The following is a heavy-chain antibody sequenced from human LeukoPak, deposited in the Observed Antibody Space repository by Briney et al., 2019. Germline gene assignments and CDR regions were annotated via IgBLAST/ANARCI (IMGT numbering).Heavy chain of an antibody. D-gene: IGHD6-6*01. J-gene: IGHJ3*02. CDR1: GGSISSSSYY. CDR3: AREVVSSPLVKSDAFDI. Sequence: SETLSLTCTVSGGSISSSSYYWGWIRQPPGKGLEWIGSIYYSGSTYYNPSLKSRVTISVDTSKNQFSLKLSSVTAADTAVYYCAREVVSSPLVKSDAFDIWGQGTMVTVSS. V-gene: IGHV4-39*02. CDR2: IYYSGST.